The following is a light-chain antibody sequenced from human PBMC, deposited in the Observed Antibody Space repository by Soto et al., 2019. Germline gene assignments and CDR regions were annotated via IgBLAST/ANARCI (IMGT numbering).Light chain of an antibody. Sequence: QSVLTQPPSVSEAPRQRVTISCSGSSSNIGNNAVNWYQQLPGKAPKLLIYYDDLLPSGVSDRFSGSKSGTSASLAISGLQSEDEADYYCAAWDDSRNGAYVFGTGTKVTVL. CDR2: YDD. V-gene: IGLV1-36*01. CDR3: AAWDDSRNGAYV. CDR1: SSNIGNNA. J-gene: IGLJ1*01.